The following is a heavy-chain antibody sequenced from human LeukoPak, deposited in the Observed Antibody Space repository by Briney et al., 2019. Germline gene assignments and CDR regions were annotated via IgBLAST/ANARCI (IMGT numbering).Heavy chain of an antibody. CDR3: ARDLVSGWYLFPTYYYYGMDV. CDR2: IGSSGSST. J-gene: IGHJ6*02. CDR1: GFTFRSYE. Sequence: GGSLRLSCAASGFTFRSYEMNWARQAPGKGLEWVSYIGSSGSSTYYADSVKGRFTISRDNSKNTLYLQMNSLRAEDTAVYYCARDLVSGWYLFPTYYYYGMDVWGQGTTVTVSS. D-gene: IGHD6-19*01. V-gene: IGHV3-48*03.